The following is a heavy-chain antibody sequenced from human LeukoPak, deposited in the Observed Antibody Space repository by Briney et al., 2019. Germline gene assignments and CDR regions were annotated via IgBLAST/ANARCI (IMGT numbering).Heavy chain of an antibody. CDR1: GGSITSSSYY. V-gene: IGHV4-39*01. CDR2: IYYSGDI. Sequence: SETLSLTCTVSGGSITSSSYYWGWIRQPPGKGLEWIGTIYYSGDIYYNPSLKSRVSISVDTSKNQFSLKLSSVTAADTAVYYCARVEWGSSGWFDYWGQGTLVTVSS. D-gene: IGHD6-19*01. J-gene: IGHJ4*02. CDR3: ARVEWGSSGWFDY.